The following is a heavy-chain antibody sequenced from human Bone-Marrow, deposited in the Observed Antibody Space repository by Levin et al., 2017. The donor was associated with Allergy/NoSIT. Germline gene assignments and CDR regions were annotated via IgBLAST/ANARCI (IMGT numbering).Heavy chain of an antibody. V-gene: IGHV4-61*02. J-gene: IGHJ4*02. CDR3: ARDLGWLAFFDY. D-gene: IGHD6-19*01. Sequence: PSETLSLTCSVSGDSVTSGGHYWSWIRQPAGKGLEWIGRVSPSGNTDYNPSLKSRVTISADPSKNQFSLRLSSVTAADTAMYYCARDLGWLAFFDYWGRGTLVSVSS. CDR2: VSPSGNT. CDR1: GDSVTSGGHY.